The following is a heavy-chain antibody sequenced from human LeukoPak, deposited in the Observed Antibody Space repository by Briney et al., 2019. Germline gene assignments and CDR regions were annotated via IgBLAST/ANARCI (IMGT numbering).Heavy chain of an antibody. CDR2: IYSGGST. CDR1: GFTFDDYT. V-gene: IGHV3-53*01. CDR3: ARVYSGYDYVDY. Sequence: GGSLRLSCAASGFTFDDYTMHWVRQAPGKGLEWVSVIYSGGSTYYADSVKGRFTISRDNSKNTLYLQMNSLRAEDTAVYYCARVYSGYDYVDYWGQGTLVTVSS. D-gene: IGHD5-12*01. J-gene: IGHJ4*02.